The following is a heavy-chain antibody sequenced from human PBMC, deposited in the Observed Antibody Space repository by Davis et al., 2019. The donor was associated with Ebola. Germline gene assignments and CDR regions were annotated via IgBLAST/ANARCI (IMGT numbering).Heavy chain of an antibody. CDR2: IYYSGSS. D-gene: IGHD2/OR15-2a*01. V-gene: IGHV4-59*01. Sequence: PSETLSLTCTVSGGSISSYYSSWIRQPPGKGLEWIGYIYYSGSSNYNPPLKSRVTISIDTSKNQFSLKLRSVTAAETAVYYCARDISTTITAFDIWGQGTMVTVSS. CDR3: ARDISTTITAFDI. CDR1: GGSISSYY. J-gene: IGHJ3*02.